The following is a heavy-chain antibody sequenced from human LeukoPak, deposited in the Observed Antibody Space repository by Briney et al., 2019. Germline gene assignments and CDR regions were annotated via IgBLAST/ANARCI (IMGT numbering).Heavy chain of an antibody. J-gene: IGHJ3*02. CDR1: GYTFTGYY. CDR3: ARVSGTTGAFDI. Sequence: ASVKVSCKASGYTFTGYYMHWVRQAPGQGLEWMGWINPNSGGTNYAQKFQGRVTMTSDTSISTAYMELSRLRSDDTAVYYCARVSGTTGAFDIWGQGTMVTVSS. CDR2: INPNSGGT. V-gene: IGHV1-2*02. D-gene: IGHD1-7*01.